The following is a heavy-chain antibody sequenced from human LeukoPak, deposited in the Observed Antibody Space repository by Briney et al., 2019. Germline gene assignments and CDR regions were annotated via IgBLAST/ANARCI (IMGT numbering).Heavy chain of an antibody. CDR2: ISSSSSYI. CDR3: ARDRLYGDYGGGFDY. Sequence: GGSLRLSCAASGFTFSSYSMNWVRQAPGKGLEWVSSISSSSSYIYYADSVKGRFTTSRDNAKNSLYLQMNSLRAEDTAVYYCARDRLYGDYGGGFDYWGQGTLVTVSS. J-gene: IGHJ4*02. D-gene: IGHD4-17*01. V-gene: IGHV3-21*01. CDR1: GFTFSSYS.